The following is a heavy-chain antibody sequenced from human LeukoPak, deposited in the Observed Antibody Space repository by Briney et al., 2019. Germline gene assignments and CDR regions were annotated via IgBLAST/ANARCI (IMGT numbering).Heavy chain of an antibody. V-gene: IGHV3-33*01. D-gene: IGHD3-22*01. CDR1: GFXFSRYG. J-gene: IGHJ4*02. Sequence: GGSLRLSCAASGFXFSRYGIHWVRQAPGKGLEWVAVIWYDGSNRQYVDSVKGRFTISRDNSKNTLYLQMNGLRADDTAVYYCARDFGFSPSSGYSFDYWGQGTLVTVSS. CDR3: ARDFGFSPSSGYSFDY. CDR2: IWYDGSNR.